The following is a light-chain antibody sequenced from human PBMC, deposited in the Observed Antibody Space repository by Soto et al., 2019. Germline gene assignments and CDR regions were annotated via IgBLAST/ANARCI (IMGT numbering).Light chain of an antibody. CDR2: DAS. CDR1: QNIDNF. J-gene: IGKJ1*01. CDR3: QQYSTFFPWT. V-gene: IGKV1-5*01. Sequence: DIQMTQSPSTLSASIGDRVTITCRASQNIDNFLAWYQQRPGGAPNLVIYDASNLPGGVPSRFSGGGSGTEFTLTISSLQPADFATYYCQQYSTFFPWTFGPGTKVEMK.